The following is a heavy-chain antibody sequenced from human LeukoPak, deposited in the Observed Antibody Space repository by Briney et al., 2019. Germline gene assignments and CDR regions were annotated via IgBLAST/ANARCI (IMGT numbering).Heavy chain of an antibody. J-gene: IGHJ4*02. CDR3: ARDLASCAGDCYSDGFDY. Sequence: ASVKVSCKASGYTFTSYGISWVRQAPGQGLEWMGWISAYNGNTNYAQKLQGRVTMTTDTSTSTAYMELRSLRSDDTAVYYCARDLASCAGDCYSDGFDYWGQGALVTVSS. D-gene: IGHD2-21*02. CDR2: ISAYNGNT. CDR1: GYTFTSYG. V-gene: IGHV1-18*01.